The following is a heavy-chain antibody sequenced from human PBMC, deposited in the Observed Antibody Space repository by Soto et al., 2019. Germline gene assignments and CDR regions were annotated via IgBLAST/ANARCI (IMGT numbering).Heavy chain of an antibody. D-gene: IGHD3-9*01. CDR3: ARHVRWYDILTGYIQYYFDY. Sequence: QLQLQESGPGLVKPSETLSLTCTVSGGSISSSSYYWGWIRQPPGKRLEWIGSIYYSGSTYSNPSLKSRVAISVHTSHNQCPLKLRSVTAADTAVYYCARHVRWYDILTGYIQYYFDYWGQGTLVTVSS. CDR2: IYYSGST. CDR1: GGSISSSSYY. V-gene: IGHV4-39*01. J-gene: IGHJ4*02.